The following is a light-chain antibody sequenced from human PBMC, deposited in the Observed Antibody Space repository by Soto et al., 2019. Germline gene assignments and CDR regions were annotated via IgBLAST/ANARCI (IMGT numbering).Light chain of an antibody. V-gene: IGKV1-39*01. J-gene: IGKJ1*01. Sequence: DIQMTQSASSLSASVGDRVTITCRTGQTINNYLNWYQQKPGRAPKLLIYAAYNLQSGVPSRFSGSGSGTDFTLTISRLEPEDFAVYYCQQYGSSPPWTFGQGTKVDIK. CDR1: QTINNY. CDR2: AAY. CDR3: QQYGSSPPWT.